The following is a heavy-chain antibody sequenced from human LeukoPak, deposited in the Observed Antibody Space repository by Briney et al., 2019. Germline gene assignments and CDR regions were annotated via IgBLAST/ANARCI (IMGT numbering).Heavy chain of an antibody. Sequence: GGSLRLSCAASGFTINNNYMNWVRQAPGKGLEWVSVTYTAGTTYYADSVKGRFTVSRDISKNTLYLQMDSLRAEDTAVYFCAKDKKMWMTYCDNTGGRGYMDVWGQGTTVIVSS. J-gene: IGHJ6*02. CDR2: TYTAGTT. CDR3: AKDKKMWMTYCDNTGGRGYMDV. D-gene: IGHD2/OR15-2a*01. CDR1: GFTINNNY. V-gene: IGHV3-66*01.